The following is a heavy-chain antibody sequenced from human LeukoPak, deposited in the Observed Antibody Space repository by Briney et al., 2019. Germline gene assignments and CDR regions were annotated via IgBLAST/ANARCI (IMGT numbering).Heavy chain of an antibody. CDR1: GGTFSSYA. V-gene: IGHV1-69*13. Sequence: GASVKVSCKASGGTFSSYAISWVRQAPGQGLEWMGGIIPIFGTANYAHKFQGRVTITADESTSTAYMELSSLRSEDTAVYYCAREARYCSGGSCSRGYYFDYWGQGTLVTVSS. D-gene: IGHD2-15*01. CDR2: IIPIFGTA. J-gene: IGHJ4*02. CDR3: AREARYCSGGSCSRGYYFDY.